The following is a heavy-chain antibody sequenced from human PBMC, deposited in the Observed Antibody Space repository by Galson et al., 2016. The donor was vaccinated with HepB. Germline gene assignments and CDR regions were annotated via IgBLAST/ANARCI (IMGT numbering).Heavy chain of an antibody. J-gene: IGHJ5*02. Sequence: PALVKPTQTLTLTCSFSGFSLSRSGVGVAWIRQPPGKALEWLALIYGNDDKHYTPSLKSRLTITKDTPKNEVVLTLANMDPVDTATYYCAVPDIYCSTTRCRGNWFDPWGQGILVTVSS. V-gene: IGHV2-5*01. CDR1: GFSLSRSGVG. CDR3: AVPDIYCSTTRCRGNWFDP. CDR2: IYGNDDK. D-gene: IGHD2-2*01.